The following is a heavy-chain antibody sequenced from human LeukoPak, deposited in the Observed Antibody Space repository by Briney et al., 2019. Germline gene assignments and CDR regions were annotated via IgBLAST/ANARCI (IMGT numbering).Heavy chain of an antibody. Sequence: GGSLRLSCATSGFTFSTYGMHWVHQAPVKWLVWVSRINSEGSSTNYADSVKGRFTISSDNAKNTLYLQMTSLRAEDTAVYYCARAGVLAGLDVWAKGTTVTVSS. V-gene: IGHV3-74*01. CDR2: INSEGSST. D-gene: IGHD3-10*01. CDR1: GFTFSTYG. CDR3: ARAGVLAGLDV. J-gene: IGHJ6*04.